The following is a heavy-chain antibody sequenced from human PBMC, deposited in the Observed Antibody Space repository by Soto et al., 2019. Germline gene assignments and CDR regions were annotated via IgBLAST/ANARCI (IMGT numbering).Heavy chain of an antibody. CDR1: GGTFSSYT. J-gene: IGHJ5*02. CDR3: ALRYVGAYCSSTSCYNWFDP. CDR2: IIPILGIA. D-gene: IGHD2-2*01. V-gene: IGHV1-69*02. Sequence: QVQLVQSGAEVKKPGSSVKVSCKASGGTFSSYTISWVRQAPGQGLEWMGRIIPILGIANYAQKFQGRVTITADKSTGTAYMELSSLRSEDTAVYYCALRYVGAYCSSTSCYNWFDPWGQGTLVTVSS.